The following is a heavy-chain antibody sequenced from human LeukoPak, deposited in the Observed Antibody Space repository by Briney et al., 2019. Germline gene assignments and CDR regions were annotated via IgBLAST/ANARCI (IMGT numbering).Heavy chain of an antibody. D-gene: IGHD3-22*01. CDR3: AKEGFTYYYDSSGYPDY. CDR2: ISGSGGST. CDR1: GFTFSSYA. V-gene: IGHV3-23*01. Sequence: PGGSLRLSCAASGFTFSSYAMSWVRQAPGKGLEWVSAISGSGGSTYYADSVKGRFTISRDNSKNTLYLQMNSLRAEDTAVYYCAKEGFTYYYDSSGYPDYWGQGTLVTVSS. J-gene: IGHJ4*02.